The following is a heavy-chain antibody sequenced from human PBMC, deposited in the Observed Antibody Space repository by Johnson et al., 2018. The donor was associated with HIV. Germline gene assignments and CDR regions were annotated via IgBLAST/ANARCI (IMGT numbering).Heavy chain of an antibody. CDR2: ISYDGTNK. CDR1: GFTFSSYG. CDR3: AREELEPDVFDI. J-gene: IGHJ3*02. D-gene: IGHD1-1*01. Sequence: QVQLVESGGGVVQPGRSLRLSCAASGFTFSSYGMHWVRQAPGKGLEWVEVISYDGTNKYYADSVKGRFTISRDNSKNTLYLQMNSLRAEDTAVYYCAREELEPDVFDIWGQGTMVTVSS. V-gene: IGHV3-30*03.